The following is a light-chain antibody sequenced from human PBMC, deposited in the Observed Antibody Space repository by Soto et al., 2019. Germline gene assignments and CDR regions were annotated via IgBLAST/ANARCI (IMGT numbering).Light chain of an antibody. J-gene: IGKJ1*01. CDR3: QQSYSAPWT. CDR1: QSISSY. Sequence: DIQMTQSPSSLSASVGDRVTITCRASQSISSYLNWYQQKPGKAPNLLIYAASSLQSGVPSRFSGSASGTDFTLTISSLQPEDFATYYCQQSYSAPWTFGQGTKVDIK. CDR2: AAS. V-gene: IGKV1-39*01.